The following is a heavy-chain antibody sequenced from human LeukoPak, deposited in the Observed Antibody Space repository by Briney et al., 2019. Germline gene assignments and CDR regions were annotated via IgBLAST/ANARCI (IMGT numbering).Heavy chain of an antibody. CDR2: IKQDGSEK. J-gene: IGHJ4*02. CDR3: ARDALGDSLWFGELSFVDY. Sequence: PGGSLRLSCAASGFTFSSYWMSWVRQAPGKGLEWVANIKQDGSEKYYVDSVKGRFTISRDNAKNSLYLQMNSLRAEDTAVYYCARDALGDSLWFGELSFVDYWGQGTLVTVSS. CDR1: GFTFSSYW. V-gene: IGHV3-7*01. D-gene: IGHD3-10*01.